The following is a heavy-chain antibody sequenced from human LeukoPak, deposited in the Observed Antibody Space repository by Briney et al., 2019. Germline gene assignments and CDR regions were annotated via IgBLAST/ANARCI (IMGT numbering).Heavy chain of an antibody. V-gene: IGHV4-38-2*02. D-gene: IGHD4-23*01. Sequence: SETLSLTCTVSGYSISSGYYWGWIRQPPGKGLEWIGSIYHSGSTYYNPSLKSRVTISVDTSKHQFSLKLSSVTAADTAVYYCANGGNELFDYWGQGNLVTVSS. CDR2: IYHSGST. CDR3: ANGGNELFDY. CDR1: GYSISSGYY. J-gene: IGHJ4*02.